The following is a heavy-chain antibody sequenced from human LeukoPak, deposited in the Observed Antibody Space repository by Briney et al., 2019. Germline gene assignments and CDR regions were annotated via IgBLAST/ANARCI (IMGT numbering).Heavy chain of an antibody. D-gene: IGHD2-2*01. CDR2: IYYSGST. Sequence: PSETLSLTCTVSGGSISSSSYYWGWIRQPPGKGLEWIGSIYYSGSTYYNPSLKSRVTISVDTSKNQFSLKLSSVTAADTAVYYCARHSGSDCSSTSCYGPYYYYYMDVWGKGTTVTVSS. V-gene: IGHV4-39*01. J-gene: IGHJ6*03. CDR1: GGSISSSSYY. CDR3: ARHSGSDCSSTSCYGPYYYYYMDV.